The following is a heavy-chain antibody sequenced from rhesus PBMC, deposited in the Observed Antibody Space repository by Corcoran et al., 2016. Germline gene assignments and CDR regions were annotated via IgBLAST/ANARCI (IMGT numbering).Heavy chain of an antibody. V-gene: IGHV4S11*01. CDR2: IYGTDSAT. CDR1: GGSITAYY. Sequence: QVQLQESGPGLVKPSETLSLTCSVSGGSITAYYWDGIRPPPGKGLEWIGNIYGTDSATVYNPSLRSRVTLSVDTSKNHFSLKLNSVTAADTAVYFCARHSYYSGWFLDSWGQGVLVTVSS. J-gene: IGHJ1*01. D-gene: IGHD6-31*01. CDR3: ARHSYYSGWFLDS.